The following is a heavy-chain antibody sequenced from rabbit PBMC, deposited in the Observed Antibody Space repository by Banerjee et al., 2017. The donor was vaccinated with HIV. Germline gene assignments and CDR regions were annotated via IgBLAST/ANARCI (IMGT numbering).Heavy chain of an antibody. CDR1: GFSFSSSYW. J-gene: IGHJ4*01. D-gene: IGHD6-1*01. Sequence: QEQLEESGGDLVKPGASLTLTCTASGFSFSSSYWICWVRQAPGKGLEWIACIYGGSSGSTYYATWAKGRFTISRTSSTTVTLQMTSLTAADTATYFCARSYSYDSAAYGYAFNLWGPGTLVTVS. CDR2: IYGGSSGST. V-gene: IGHV1S45*01. CDR3: ARSYSYDSAAYGYAFNL.